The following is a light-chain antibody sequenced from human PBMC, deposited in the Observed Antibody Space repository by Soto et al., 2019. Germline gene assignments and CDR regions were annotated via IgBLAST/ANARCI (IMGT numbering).Light chain of an antibody. V-gene: IGKV3-20*01. CDR2: GTS. J-gene: IGKJ3*01. CDR1: QSVSSKY. CDR3: QQYGSSLFT. Sequence: DIVLTQSPGTLSLSPGERATLSCRASQSVSSKYLAWNQQKPGQAPRVLIYGTSIRASGVPERFSGGGSGTDFTLTITRLEPEDFAVYYCQQYGSSLFTFGPGTKVDFK.